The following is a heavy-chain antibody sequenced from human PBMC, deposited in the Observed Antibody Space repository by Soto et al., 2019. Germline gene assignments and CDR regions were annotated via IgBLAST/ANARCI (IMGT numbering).Heavy chain of an antibody. Sequence: QVQLQESGPGLVKPSGTLSLTCAVSRGSISSSNWCSWVRQSPGKGLEWIGAMYHTGITNYSPSLKGRVPMSVDKSKIQFSLKLSSVTAADTAVYYCARESYNESNVGYFDLWGRGTLVSVSS. J-gene: IGHJ2*01. CDR3: ARESYNESNVGYFDL. D-gene: IGHD1-1*01. V-gene: IGHV4-4*02. CDR2: MYHTGIT. CDR1: RGSISSSNW.